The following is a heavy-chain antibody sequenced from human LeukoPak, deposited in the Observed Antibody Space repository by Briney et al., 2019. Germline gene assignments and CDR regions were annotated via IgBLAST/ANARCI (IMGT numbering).Heavy chain of an antibody. V-gene: IGHV3-9*01. D-gene: IGHD6-13*01. Sequence: PGGSLRLSCAASGFTFDDYAMHWVRHAPGKGLEWVSGISWDSGSIGYADSVKGRFTISRDNAKNSLYLQMNSLRAEDTALYYCAKFSFYSSSWYAGWFDPWGQGTLVTVSS. CDR2: ISWDSGSI. CDR3: AKFSFYSSSWYAGWFDP. J-gene: IGHJ5*02. CDR1: GFTFDDYA.